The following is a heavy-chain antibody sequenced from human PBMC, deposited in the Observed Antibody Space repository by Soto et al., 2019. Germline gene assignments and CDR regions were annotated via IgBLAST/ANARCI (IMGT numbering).Heavy chain of an antibody. CDR3: AKDRPRQYSSAWTFDY. Sequence: SLRLSCAASGFTFNDYTTHWVRQGPGKGLEWVSGISWKTGSIGYADSVKGRFTISRDNAKNSLYLQMNSLTAEDTALYYCAKDRPRQYSSAWTFDYWGQGTLVTVSS. J-gene: IGHJ4*02. CDR2: ISWKTGSI. CDR1: GFTFNDYT. V-gene: IGHV3-9*01. D-gene: IGHD6-19*01.